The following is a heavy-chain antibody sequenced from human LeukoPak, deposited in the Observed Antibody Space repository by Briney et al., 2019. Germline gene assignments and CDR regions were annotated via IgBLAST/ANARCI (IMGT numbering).Heavy chain of an antibody. V-gene: IGHV3-30-3*01. CDR1: GFTFSSYA. CDR3: ARAPYGDYPFDY. J-gene: IGHJ4*02. D-gene: IGHD4-17*01. Sequence: PGGSLRLSCAAAGFTFSSYAMHWVRQAPGKGLEWVAVISYDGSNKYYADSVKGRFTISRDNSKNTLYLQMNSLRAEDTAVYYCARAPYGDYPFDYWGQGTLVTVSS. CDR2: ISYDGSNK.